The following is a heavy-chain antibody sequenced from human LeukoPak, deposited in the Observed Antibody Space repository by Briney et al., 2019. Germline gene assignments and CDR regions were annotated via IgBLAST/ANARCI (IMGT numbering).Heavy chain of an antibody. CDR1: GGSVSSGPYY. J-gene: IGHJ4*02. V-gene: IGHV4-61*01. Sequence: ESGPTLVNPSETLSLICTVSGGSVSSGPYYWSWIRQPPGRGLEWIGYIYYSGSTNYSPSLKRRVTISLDTSKNQFSLKLSSVTAADTAVYYCASDLGGPVDYWGQGTLVTVSS. D-gene: IGHD6-25*01. CDR2: IYYSGST. CDR3: ASDLGGPVDY.